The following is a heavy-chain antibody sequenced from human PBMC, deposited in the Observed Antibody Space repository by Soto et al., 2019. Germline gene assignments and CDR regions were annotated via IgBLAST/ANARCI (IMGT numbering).Heavy chain of an antibody. CDR1: GFTFDDYS. CDR3: AKAIRIIGVVTDCGMEV. J-gene: IGHJ6*02. D-gene: IGHD3-3*01. V-gene: IGHV3-9*01. Sequence: PGGSLRLSCAASGFTFDDYSMHWVRQAPGKGLEWVSGISWNSGSIGYADSVKGRFTISRDNAKNSLYLQMNSLRADDTALYYCAKAIRIIGVVTDCGMEVWRQGTTVTVSS. CDR2: ISWNSGSI.